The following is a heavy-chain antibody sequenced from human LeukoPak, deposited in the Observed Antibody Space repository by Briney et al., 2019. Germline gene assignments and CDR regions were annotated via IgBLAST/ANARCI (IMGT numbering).Heavy chain of an antibody. CDR1: GGSISSYY. J-gene: IGHJ4*02. Sequence: SETLSLTCTVSGGSISSYYWSWIRQPPGKGLEWIGYIYYSGSTNYNPSLKSRVTISVDTSKNQFSLKLSSVTAADTAVYYCARGDLFDYWGQGTLVTVSS. CDR3: ARGDLFDY. V-gene: IGHV4-59*01. CDR2: IYYSGST.